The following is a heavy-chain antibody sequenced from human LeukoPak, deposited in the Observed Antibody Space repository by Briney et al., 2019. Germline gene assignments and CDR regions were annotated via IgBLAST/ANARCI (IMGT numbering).Heavy chain of an antibody. D-gene: IGHD3-10*01. CDR3: AKDDAWLRFGE. V-gene: IGHV3-23*01. CDR2: ISPSGDIT. Sequence: GGSLRLSCAASGFTFSNHGMNWVRQAPGKGLEWVSGISPSGDITYYADSVTGRFTISRDNSKNTLYLEVMSPTAEDTAVYYCAKDDAWLRFGEWSQGTLVTVSS. J-gene: IGHJ4*02. CDR1: GFTFSNHG.